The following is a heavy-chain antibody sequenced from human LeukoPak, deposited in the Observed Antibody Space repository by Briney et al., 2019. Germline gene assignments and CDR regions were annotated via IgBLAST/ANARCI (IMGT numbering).Heavy chain of an antibody. Sequence: PSQTLSLTCAVSGGSISSGGYSWSWIRQPPGKGLEWIGYIYHSGSTYYNPSLKSRVTISVDRSKNQFSLKLSSVTAADTAVYYCARVSGYYDSSGCFDYWGQGTLVTVSS. CDR1: GGSISSGGYS. J-gene: IGHJ4*02. D-gene: IGHD3-22*01. V-gene: IGHV4-30-2*01. CDR2: IYHSGST. CDR3: ARVSGYYDSSGCFDY.